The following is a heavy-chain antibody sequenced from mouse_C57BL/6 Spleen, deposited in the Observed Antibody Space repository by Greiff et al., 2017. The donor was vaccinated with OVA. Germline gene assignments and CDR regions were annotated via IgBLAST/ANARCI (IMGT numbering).Heavy chain of an antibody. CDR2: IDPETGGT. D-gene: IGHD2-1*01. CDR3: TRKYLVTTSMDY. V-gene: IGHV1-15*01. Sequence: VQLQQSGAELVRPGASVTLSCKASGYTFTDYEMHWVKQTPVHGLEWIGAIDPETGGTAYNQKFKGKAILTADKSSSTAYMELRSLTSEDSAVYYCTRKYLVTTSMDYWGQGTSVTVSS. CDR1: GYTFTDYE. J-gene: IGHJ4*01.